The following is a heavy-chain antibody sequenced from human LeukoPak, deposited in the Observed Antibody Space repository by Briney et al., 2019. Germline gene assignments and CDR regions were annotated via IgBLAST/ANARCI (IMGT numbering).Heavy chain of an antibody. CDR3: APTWGGGSRYFDL. CDR2: IIPIFGTA. CDR1: GGTFSSYA. D-gene: IGHD2-15*01. V-gene: IGHV1-69*05. Sequence: SVKVSCKASGGTFSSYAISWVRQAPGQGLEWMGRIIPIFGTANYAQKFQGRVTITTDESTSAAYMELSSLGSEDTAVYYCAPTWGGGSRYFDLWGRGTLVTVSS. J-gene: IGHJ2*01.